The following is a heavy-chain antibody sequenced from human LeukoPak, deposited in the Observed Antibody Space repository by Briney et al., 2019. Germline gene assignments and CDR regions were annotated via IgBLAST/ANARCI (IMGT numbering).Heavy chain of an antibody. J-gene: IGHJ3*02. CDR1: GFTFSSYS. CDR2: ISSSSSYI. CDR3: ARDYYDSSGYCAFDI. Sequence: GGSLRLSCAASGFTFSSYSMNWVRQAPGKGLEWVSSISSSSSYIYYADSVKGRFTISRDNAKNSPYLQMNSLRAEDTAVYYCARDYYDSSGYCAFDIWGQGTMVTVSS. V-gene: IGHV3-21*01. D-gene: IGHD3-22*01.